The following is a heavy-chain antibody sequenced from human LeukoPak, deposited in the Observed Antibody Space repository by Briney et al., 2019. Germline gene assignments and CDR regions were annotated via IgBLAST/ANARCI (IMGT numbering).Heavy chain of an antibody. CDR3: ARGRFFLTGPGWAFDI. D-gene: IGHD3-9*01. J-gene: IGHJ3*02. CDR1: GGSFSGYY. Sequence: SETLSLTCAVYGGSFSGYYWSWIRQPPGKGLEWIGEINHSGSTNYNPSLKSRVTISVDTSKNQFSLKLSSVTAADTAVYYCARGRFFLTGPGWAFDIWGQGTMVTVSS. V-gene: IGHV4-34*01. CDR2: INHSGST.